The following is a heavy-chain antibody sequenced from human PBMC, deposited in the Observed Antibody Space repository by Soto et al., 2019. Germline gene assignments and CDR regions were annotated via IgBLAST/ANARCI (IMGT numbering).Heavy chain of an antibody. Sequence: PSETLSLTCKVSGTSITTDDWWTWVRQPPGKGLEWIGEIHHRGNPSYNPSLRSRVTISVDNSKNQFSLTVTSLTAADTAVYFCAGVTTVSREYFQHWGQGTLVTVSS. J-gene: IGHJ1*01. CDR2: IHHRGNP. D-gene: IGHD4-17*01. V-gene: IGHV4-4*02. CDR3: AGVTTVSREYFQH. CDR1: GTSITTDDW.